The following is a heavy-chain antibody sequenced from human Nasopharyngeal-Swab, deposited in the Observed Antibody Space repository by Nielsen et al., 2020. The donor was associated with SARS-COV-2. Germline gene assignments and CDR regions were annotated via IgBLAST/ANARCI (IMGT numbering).Heavy chain of an antibody. D-gene: IGHD3-22*01. CDR2: ISSDGSDK. CDR1: GFTFSTYT. J-gene: IGHJ4*02. CDR3: AKNLFSSSDYY. V-gene: IGHV3-30*04. Sequence: GESLKISCAASGFTFSTYTRYWVRQAPGKGLEWVATISSDGSDKYYADSVKGRFTISRDNSKSTVYLQMNSLRAEDSAVYYCAKNLFSSSDYYWGQGTLVTVSS.